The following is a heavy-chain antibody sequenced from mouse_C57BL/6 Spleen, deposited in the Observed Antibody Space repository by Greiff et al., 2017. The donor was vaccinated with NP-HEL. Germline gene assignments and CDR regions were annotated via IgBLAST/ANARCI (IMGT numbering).Heavy chain of an antibody. V-gene: IGHV1-76*01. CDR3: ARATVGATGYFDV. J-gene: IGHJ1*03. D-gene: IGHD1-1*01. Sequence: QVQLQQSGAELVRPGASVKLSCKASGYTFTYYYINWVKQRPGQGLEWIARIYPGSGNTYYNEKFKGKATLTAEKSSSTAYMQLSSLTSEDSAVYFCARATVGATGYFDVWGTGTTVTVSS. CDR2: IYPGSGNT. CDR1: GYTFTYYY.